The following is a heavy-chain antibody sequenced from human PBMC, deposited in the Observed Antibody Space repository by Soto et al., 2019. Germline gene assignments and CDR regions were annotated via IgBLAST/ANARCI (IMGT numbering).Heavy chain of an antibody. CDR3: ARDVYYYGSGYNWFDP. D-gene: IGHD3-10*01. CDR2: IIPIFGTA. Sequence: SVKVSCKASGGTFSSYAISWVRQAPGQGLEWMGGIIPIFGTANYAQKFQGRVTITADKSTGTAYMELSSLRSEDTAVYYCARDVYYYGSGYNWFDPWGQGTLVTVSS. V-gene: IGHV1-69*06. CDR1: GGTFSSYA. J-gene: IGHJ5*02.